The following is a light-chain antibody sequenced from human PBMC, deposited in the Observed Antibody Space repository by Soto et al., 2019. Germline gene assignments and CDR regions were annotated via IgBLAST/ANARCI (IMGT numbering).Light chain of an antibody. V-gene: IGKV3-15*01. CDR3: QQYNNWPLT. CDR2: GAS. CDR1: QSVSSN. Sequence: EIVMTQSPATLSVSPGERATLSCRASQSVSSNLAWYQQKPGQAPRLLLYGASTRANGIPARFRGSGSGTEFTLTISSLQSEDFAVYYCQQYNNWPLTFGGGTKVEIK. J-gene: IGKJ4*01.